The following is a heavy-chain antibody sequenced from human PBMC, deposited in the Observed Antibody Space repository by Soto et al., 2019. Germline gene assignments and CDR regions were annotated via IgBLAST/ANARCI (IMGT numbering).Heavy chain of an antibody. D-gene: IGHD6-19*01. Sequence: QVQLVQSGAEVKKPGASVKVSCKASGYTFTSYGISWVRQAPGQGLDWMGWISAYNGNTNYAQNLQGRVTMTTDTATSTAHMELRSLRSDDTAVYYCARESQPWLVRGYWFDPWGQGTLVTVSS. CDR1: GYTFTSYG. J-gene: IGHJ5*02. V-gene: IGHV1-18*01. CDR2: ISAYNGNT. CDR3: ARESQPWLVRGYWFDP.